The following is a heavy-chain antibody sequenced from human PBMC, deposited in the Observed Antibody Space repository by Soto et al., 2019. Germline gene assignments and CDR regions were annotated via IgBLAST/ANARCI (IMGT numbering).Heavy chain of an antibody. J-gene: IGHJ6*03. Sequence: QVQLVESGGGVVQPGRSLRLSCAASGFTFSSYGMHWVRQAPGKGLEWVAVIWYDGSNKYYADSVKGRFTISRDNSKNTLYLQMNSLRAEDTAVYYCERDHRNYGSGSYYSYYYYCMDVWGKGTTVTVSS. V-gene: IGHV3-33*01. CDR1: GFTFSSYG. D-gene: IGHD3-10*01. CDR3: ERDHRNYGSGSYYSYYYYCMDV. CDR2: IWYDGSNK.